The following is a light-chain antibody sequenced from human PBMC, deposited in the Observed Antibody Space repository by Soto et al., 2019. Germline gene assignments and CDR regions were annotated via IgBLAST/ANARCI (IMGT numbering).Light chain of an antibody. Sequence: QSALTQPASVSGSPGQSITISCTGTSSDVGSYNLVSWYQHHPGKAPKLMIYEDNKRPSDISNRFSGSKSGNTASLTISGLQAEDEADYYCCSYAGSSTFPYVFGTGTKLTVL. J-gene: IGLJ1*01. CDR1: SSDVGSYNL. V-gene: IGLV2-23*02. CDR2: EDN. CDR3: CSYAGSSTFPYV.